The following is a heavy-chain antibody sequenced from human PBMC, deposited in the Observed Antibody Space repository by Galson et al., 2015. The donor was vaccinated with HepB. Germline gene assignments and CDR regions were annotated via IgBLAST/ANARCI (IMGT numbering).Heavy chain of an antibody. CDR2: TYYRSKWYT. CDR1: GDSVSSNSAA. CDR3: TRGAGSVDY. D-gene: IGHD3-10*01. J-gene: IGHJ4*02. V-gene: IGHV6-1*01. Sequence: CAISGDSVSSNSAAWNWIRQSPSRGLECLGRTYYRSKWYTDYAISVKGRIIINPDTSKNQVSLHLNSVTPEDTAIYYCTRGAGSVDYWGLGTLVTVSS.